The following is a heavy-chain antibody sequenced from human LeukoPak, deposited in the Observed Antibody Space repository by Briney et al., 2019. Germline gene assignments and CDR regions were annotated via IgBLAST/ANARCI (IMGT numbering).Heavy chain of an antibody. CDR2: INHSGST. J-gene: IGHJ4*02. CDR3: ARTWYSSSWYGFDY. CDR1: GGSFSGYY. D-gene: IGHD6-13*01. Sequence: SETLSLTCAVYGGSFSGYYWSWIRQPPGKGLEWIGEINHSGSTNYNPSLKSRVTISVDTSKNQFSLKLCSVTAADTAVYYCARTWYSSSWYGFDYWGQGTLVTVSS. V-gene: IGHV4-34*01.